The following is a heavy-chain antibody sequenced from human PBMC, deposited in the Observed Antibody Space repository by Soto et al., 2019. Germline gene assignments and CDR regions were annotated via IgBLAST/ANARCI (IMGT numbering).Heavy chain of an antibody. J-gene: IGHJ6*02. Sequence: PSETLSLTCTVSGGSISSYYWSRIRQPAGKGLEWIGRIYTSGSTNYNPSLKSRVTMSVDTSKNQFSLKLSSVTAADTAVYYCARDRYCSGGSCYPTYYYYGMDVWGQGTTVTVSS. CDR3: ARDRYCSGGSCYPTYYYYGMDV. CDR1: GGSISSYY. D-gene: IGHD2-15*01. CDR2: IYTSGST. V-gene: IGHV4-4*07.